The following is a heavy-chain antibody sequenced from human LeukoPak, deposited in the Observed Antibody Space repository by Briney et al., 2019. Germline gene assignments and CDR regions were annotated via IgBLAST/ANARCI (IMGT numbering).Heavy chain of an antibody. V-gene: IGHV3-30*02. D-gene: IGHD6-19*01. J-gene: IGHJ4*02. CDR1: GFPFRSYA. Sequence: GGSLRLSCAASGFPFRSYAMHWVRQAPGKGLEWVAFIRYDGSYKYYGDSVKGRFTISRDNSKNTLYLQMGSLRAEDMAVYYCARSGVAGTWYFDYWGQGTLVTVSS. CDR3: ARSGVAGTWYFDY. CDR2: IRYDGSYK.